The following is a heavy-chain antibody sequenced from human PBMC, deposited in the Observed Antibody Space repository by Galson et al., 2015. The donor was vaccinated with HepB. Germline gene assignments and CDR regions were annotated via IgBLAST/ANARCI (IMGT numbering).Heavy chain of an antibody. J-gene: IGHJ4*02. CDR1: GYPFTGYY. Sequence: SVKVSCKASGYPFTGYYIHWVRQAPGQGLEYMGWINPSSGDTYYAQKFQGRVAMTTDTSIGTAYMDLAGLTSDDTAIFYCARNLRSADGYWGQGTRLTVSS. D-gene: IGHD3-16*01. CDR2: INPSSGDT. CDR3: ARNLRSADGY. V-gene: IGHV1-2*02.